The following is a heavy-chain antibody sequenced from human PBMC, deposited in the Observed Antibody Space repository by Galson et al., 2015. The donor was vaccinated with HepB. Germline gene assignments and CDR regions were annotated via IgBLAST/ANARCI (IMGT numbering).Heavy chain of an antibody. CDR3: ARASTHYWNFNL. D-gene: IGHD2-2*01. V-gene: IGHV4-59*01. CDR2: IDYSGYT. J-gene: IGHJ2*01. Sequence: ETLSLTCSVFGGSISGYYYWNWIRQTPGKGLESIGFIDYSGYTDSNSSLKSRVTISLDTSKNQFSLRLSSVTAADTAIYYCARASTHYWNFNLWGRGTLVTVSS. CDR1: GGSISGYYY.